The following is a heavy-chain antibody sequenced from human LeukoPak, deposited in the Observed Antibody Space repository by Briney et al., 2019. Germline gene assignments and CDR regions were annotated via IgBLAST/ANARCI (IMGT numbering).Heavy chain of an antibody. CDR1: GYTFTSYG. Sequence: GGSVKVSCQASGYTFTSYGISWVRQAPGQGLEWMGWISAYNGNTNYAQMLQGRVTMTTDTSTSTPYMELRSLRSDDTAVYYCAIEIRGYSYGHPYHYYGRDVWGQGTTVTASS. D-gene: IGHD5-18*01. CDR3: AIEIRGYSYGHPYHYYGRDV. CDR2: ISAYNGNT. J-gene: IGHJ6*02. V-gene: IGHV1-18*01.